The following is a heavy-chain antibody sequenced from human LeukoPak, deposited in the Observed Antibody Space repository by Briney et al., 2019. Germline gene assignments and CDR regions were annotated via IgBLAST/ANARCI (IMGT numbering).Heavy chain of an antibody. CDR3: ARDPSGVDAFDI. D-gene: IGHD2-8*01. CDR1: GGSISSGGYS. J-gene: IGHJ3*02. Sequence: SQTLSLTCAVSGGSISSGGYSWSWIRQPPGKGLEWIGYIYHSGSTYYNPSLKSRVTISVDRSKNQFSLKLSSVTAADTAVYYCARDPSGVDAFDIWGQGTMVTVSS. CDR2: IYHSGST. V-gene: IGHV4-30-2*01.